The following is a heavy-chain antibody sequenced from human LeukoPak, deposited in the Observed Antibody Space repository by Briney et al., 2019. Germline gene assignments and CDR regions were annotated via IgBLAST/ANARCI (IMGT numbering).Heavy chain of an antibody. CDR2: IYPGDSDT. J-gene: IGHJ4*02. V-gene: IGHV5-51*01. CDR3: ARHRHSKDIVVVPADY. D-gene: IGHD2-2*01. Sequence: KRGGSLETSWQCSGCIFTSYWIDWVRQLPGKGLGGMGVIYPGDSDTRYSPSFQGQVSISADKSISTASVQWSSLQASDTAMYYCARHRHSKDIVVVPADYWGQGTLVTVSS. CDR1: GCIFTSYW.